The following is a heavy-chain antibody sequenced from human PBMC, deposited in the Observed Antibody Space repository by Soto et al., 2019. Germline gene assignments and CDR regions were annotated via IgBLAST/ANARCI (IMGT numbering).Heavy chain of an antibody. J-gene: IGHJ4*02. Sequence: QVQLVQSGAEEKKPWSSVKESCKASGYTFTSYAIHWVRQAPGQRLEWMGWINAGNGNTKYSQKFQGRVTITRDTSASTAYMELSSLKSEDTAVYYCARGDWWLFDYWGQGTLVTVSS. CDR2: INAGNGNT. V-gene: IGHV1-3*05. CDR1: GYTFTSYA. CDR3: ARGDWWLFDY. D-gene: IGHD2-8*02.